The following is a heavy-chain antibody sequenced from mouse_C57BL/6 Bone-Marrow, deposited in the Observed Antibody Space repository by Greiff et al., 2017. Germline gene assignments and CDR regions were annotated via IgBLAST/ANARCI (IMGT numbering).Heavy chain of an antibody. D-gene: IGHD2-3*01. CDR3: ASYDGY. J-gene: IGHJ3*02. CDR2: INPSTGGT. CDR1: GYSFTGYY. V-gene: IGHV1-42*01. Sequence: VQLQQSGPELVKPGASVKISCKASGYSFTGYYMNWVKQSPEKSLEWIGEINPSTGGTTYKQKFKAKATLTVDKSSSTAYMQLKRLTSEDSAVYYCASYDGYWGQGTRVTVSA.